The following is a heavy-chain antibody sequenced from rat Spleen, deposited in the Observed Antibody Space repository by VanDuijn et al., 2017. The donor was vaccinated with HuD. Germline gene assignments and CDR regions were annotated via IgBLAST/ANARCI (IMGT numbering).Heavy chain of an antibody. Sequence: EVQLVESGGGLVQPGRSLKLSCAASGFTFSNYYMAWVRQAPTKGLEWVASITNSGGSTYYRDSAKGRFTISRDNAKSTLYLHMDSLRSEDTATYYCTRESGAYVYNYYFDYWGQGVMVTVSS. D-gene: IGHD1-9*01. CDR2: ITNSGGST. J-gene: IGHJ2*01. CDR1: GFTFSNYY. V-gene: IGHV5S23*01. CDR3: TRESGAYVYNYYFDY.